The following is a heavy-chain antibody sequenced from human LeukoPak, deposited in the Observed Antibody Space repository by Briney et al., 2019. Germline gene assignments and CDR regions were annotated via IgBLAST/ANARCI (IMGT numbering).Heavy chain of an antibody. CDR3: ARDPTLYYMDV. CDR1: GGSFSGYY. D-gene: IGHD4-11*01. J-gene: IGHJ6*03. CDR2: IYHSGST. V-gene: IGHV4-38-2*02. Sequence: SETLSLTCAVYGGSFSGYYWGWIRQPPGKGLEWIGSIYHSGSTYYNPSLKSRVTISVDTSKNQFSLKLNSMTAADTAVYYCARDPTLYYMDVWGKGTTVTVSS.